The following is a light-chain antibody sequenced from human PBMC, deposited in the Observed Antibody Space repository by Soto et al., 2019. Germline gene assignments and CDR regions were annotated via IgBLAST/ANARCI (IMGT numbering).Light chain of an antibody. CDR1: QSISNS. V-gene: IGKV3-15*01. J-gene: IGKJ4*01. CDR2: GAS. Sequence: EIVLTQSPATLSLSPGERATLSCRASQSISNSLAWYQQKPGQAPRLLIYGASTRATGIPARFSGSGSGTEFALTISSLQSEDFAVYYCQQYNNWPQLTFGGGTKVDIK. CDR3: QQYNNWPQLT.